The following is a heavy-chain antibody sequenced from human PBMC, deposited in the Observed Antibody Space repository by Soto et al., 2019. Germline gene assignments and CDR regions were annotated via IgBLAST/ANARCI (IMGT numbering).Heavy chain of an antibody. J-gene: IGHJ6*03. CDR2: MNPNSGNT. CDR3: ARRGDTMVRGVTHRVNYYYYMDV. Sequence: ASVKVSCKASGYTFTSYDINWVRQATGQGLEWMGWMNPNSGNTGYAQKFQGRVTMTRNTSISTAYMELSSLRSEDTAVYYCARRGDTMVRGVTHRVNYYYYMDVWGKGTTVTVSS. V-gene: IGHV1-8*01. CDR1: GYTFTSYD. D-gene: IGHD3-10*01.